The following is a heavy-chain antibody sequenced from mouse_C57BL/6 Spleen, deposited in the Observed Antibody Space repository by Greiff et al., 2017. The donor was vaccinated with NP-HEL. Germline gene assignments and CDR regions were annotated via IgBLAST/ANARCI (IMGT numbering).Heavy chain of an antibody. J-gene: IGHJ3*01. V-gene: IGHV1-52*01. Sequence: QVQLQQSGAELVRPGSSVKLSCKASGYTFTSYWMHWVKQRPIQGLEWIGNIDPSDSETHYNQKFKDKATLTVDKSSSTAYMQLSSLTSEDSAVYYCARSLYYYGSSYLFAYWGQGTLVTVSA. D-gene: IGHD1-1*01. CDR2: IDPSDSET. CDR1: GYTFTSYW. CDR3: ARSLYYYGSSYLFAY.